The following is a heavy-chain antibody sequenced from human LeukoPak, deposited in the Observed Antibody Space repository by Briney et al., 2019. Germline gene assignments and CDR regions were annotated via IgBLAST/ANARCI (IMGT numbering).Heavy chain of an antibody. J-gene: IGHJ4*02. CDR2: IYSGGTT. D-gene: IGHD5-18*01. CDR3: ARVDTVMAYYFDL. CDR1: GFTVSTNC. Sequence: GGSLRLSCAASGFTVSTNCMSWVRQAPGKGLEWVSTIYSGGTTYYSDSVMGRFTISRHNSRNTLYLQMHSLRAEDTAVYYCARVDTVMAYYFDLWGQGTLVTVSS. V-gene: IGHV3-53*04.